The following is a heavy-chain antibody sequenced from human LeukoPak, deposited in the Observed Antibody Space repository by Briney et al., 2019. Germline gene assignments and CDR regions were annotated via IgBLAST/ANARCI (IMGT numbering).Heavy chain of an antibody. V-gene: IGHV3-48*03. CDR3: ARMITFGGVIADAFDI. D-gene: IGHD3-16*02. CDR2: ISSSGGTI. CDR1: GFTFSSYE. J-gene: IGHJ3*02. Sequence: GGSLRLSCAASGFTFSSYEMNWVRQAPGKGLDWVSYISSSGGTIYYADSVKGRFTISRDNAKNSLYLQMNSLRAEDTAVYYCARMITFGGVIADAFDIWGQGTMVTVSS.